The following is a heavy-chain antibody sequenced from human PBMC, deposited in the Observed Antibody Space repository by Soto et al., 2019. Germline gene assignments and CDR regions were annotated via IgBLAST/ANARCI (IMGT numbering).Heavy chain of an antibody. CDR3: TRAFAQVNY. V-gene: IGHV3-48*03. CDR1: GFTFNDFE. CDR2: IDGSGATK. Sequence: EVQLLESGGGLVQPGGSLRLSCGVSGFTFNDFEMNWVRQAPGKGPEWLAYIDGSGATKKYTDSVRGRFTNSRDNPNNSLFLQLSSPRAADHSVSYCTRAFAQVNYKGQGTLVSVSS. J-gene: IGHJ4*02. D-gene: IGHD3-22*01.